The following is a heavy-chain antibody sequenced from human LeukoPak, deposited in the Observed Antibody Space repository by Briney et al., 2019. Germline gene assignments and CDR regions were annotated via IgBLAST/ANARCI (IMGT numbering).Heavy chain of an antibody. CDR2: IKEDGSEK. D-gene: IGHD3-9*01. CDR1: GITFADYA. CDR3: ERGSVYYDILTGYYSY. V-gene: IGHV3-7*03. Sequence: PGGSLRLSCTASGITFADYAMSWVRRAPGKGLEWVANIKEDGSEKYYVDSVKGRFTISRDNAKNSLYLQMNSLRAEDTAVYYCERGSVYYDILTGYYSYWGQGTLVTVSS. J-gene: IGHJ4*02.